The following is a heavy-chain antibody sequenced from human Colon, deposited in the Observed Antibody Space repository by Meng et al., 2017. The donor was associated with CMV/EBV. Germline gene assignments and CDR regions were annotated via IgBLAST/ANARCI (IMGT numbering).Heavy chain of an antibody. D-gene: IGHD6-13*01. CDR2: IYYSGSS. CDR1: GDSISSYY. J-gene: IGHJ5*02. V-gene: IGHV4-59*01. Sequence: SETLSLTCTVSGDSISSYYWSWIRQPPGKGLEWIGYIYYSGSSNYNPSLKSRVTMSVDTSKNQFSLKVTSVTAADTAVYYCARESRGSWYDNWFDPRGQGTLVTVSS. CDR3: ARESRGSWYDNWFDP.